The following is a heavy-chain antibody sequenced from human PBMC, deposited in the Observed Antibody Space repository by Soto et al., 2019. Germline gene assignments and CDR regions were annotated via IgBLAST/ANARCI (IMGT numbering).Heavy chain of an antibody. J-gene: IGHJ6*02. D-gene: IGHD4-4*01. Sequence: VASVKVSCKASGGTFSSYAISWVRQAPGQGXEWMGGIIPIFGTANYAQKFQGRVTITADESTSTAYMELSSLRSEDTAVYYCARAKKMTTEYYYYYYGMDVWGQGTTVTVSS. V-gene: IGHV1-69*13. CDR3: ARAKKMTTEYYYYYYGMDV. CDR2: IIPIFGTA. CDR1: GGTFSSYA.